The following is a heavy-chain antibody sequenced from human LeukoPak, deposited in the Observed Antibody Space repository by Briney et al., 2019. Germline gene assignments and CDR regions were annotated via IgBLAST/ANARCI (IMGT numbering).Heavy chain of an antibody. Sequence: GESLKISCKGSGYSFTSYWIGWVRQMPGKGLEWMGIIYPGDSDTRYSPSFQGQVTISADKSISTAYLQWSSLKASDTAMYYCARHPPGLVELRVNWFDPWGQGTLVTVSS. D-gene: IGHD1-7*01. CDR3: ARHPPGLVELRVNWFDP. V-gene: IGHV5-51*01. CDR1: GYSFTSYW. CDR2: IYPGDSDT. J-gene: IGHJ5*02.